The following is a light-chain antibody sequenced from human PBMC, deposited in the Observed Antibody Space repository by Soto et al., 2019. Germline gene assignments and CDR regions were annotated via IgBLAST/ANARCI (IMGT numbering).Light chain of an antibody. J-gene: IGKJ2*01. CDR3: HQYQSSPPSYT. CDR1: QSLTSSY. Sequence: EIVLTQSPGTLSLSPGERATLSCRASQSLTSSYLAWYQQKPGQAPRLLIYGASSRATGIPDRFSGSGSGTDFTLTISRLEPEDFAVYYFHQYQSSPPSYTFGQGTKLEIK. CDR2: GAS. V-gene: IGKV3-20*01.